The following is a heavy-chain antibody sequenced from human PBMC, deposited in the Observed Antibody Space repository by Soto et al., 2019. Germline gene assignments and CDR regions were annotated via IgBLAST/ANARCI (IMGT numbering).Heavy chain of an antibody. Sequence: GGSLRLSCAASGFTVSSNYMSWVRQAPGKGLEWVSVIYSGGSTYYADSVKGRFTISRDNSKNTLYHQMNSLRAEDTAVYYCARESRDYYYMDVWGKGTTVTVSS. CDR3: ARESRDYYYMDV. CDR2: IYSGGST. J-gene: IGHJ6*03. V-gene: IGHV3-53*01. CDR1: GFTVSSNY.